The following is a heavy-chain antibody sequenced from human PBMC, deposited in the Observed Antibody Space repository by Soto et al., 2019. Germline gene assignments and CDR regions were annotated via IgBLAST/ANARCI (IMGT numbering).Heavy chain of an antibody. Sequence: GGSLRLSCAVSGFTFGDQYMDWVRQAPGKGLEWVGRIRNKAHSYSTAYAASVKGRLTISRDDSKNSVYLQMNSLKTEDTAVYYCTKLPWADYGGIFDPWGQGTLVTVSS. CDR1: GFTFGDQY. D-gene: IGHD4-17*01. J-gene: IGHJ5*02. CDR2: IRNKAHSYST. V-gene: IGHV3-72*01. CDR3: TKLPWADYGGIFDP.